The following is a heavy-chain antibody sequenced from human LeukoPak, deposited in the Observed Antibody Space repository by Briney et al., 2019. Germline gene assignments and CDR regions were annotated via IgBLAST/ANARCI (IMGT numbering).Heavy chain of an antibody. Sequence: ASVKVSCKASGYTFTSHDINWVRQATGQGLEWMGWMNPNSGNTGYAQKFQGRVTMTRNTSISTAYMELSSLRSEDTAVYYCARGHRISPNDYGDYVDWGQGTLVTVSS. D-gene: IGHD4-17*01. V-gene: IGHV1-8*01. CDR1: GYTFTSHD. J-gene: IGHJ4*02. CDR2: MNPNSGNT. CDR3: ARGHRISPNDYGDYVD.